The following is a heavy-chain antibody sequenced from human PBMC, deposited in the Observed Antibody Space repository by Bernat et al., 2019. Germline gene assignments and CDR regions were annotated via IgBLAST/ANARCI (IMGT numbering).Heavy chain of an antibody. CDR1: GFTFSNAW. Sequence: EVQLVESGGGLVKPGGSLRLSCAASGFTFSNAWMSWVRQAPGKGLEWVGRIKSKTDGGTTDYAAPVKGRFTISRDDSKNTLYLQMNSLKTEDTAVYYWTTLILLIITNRPDAFDIWGQGTMVTVSS. J-gene: IGHJ3*02. V-gene: IGHV3-15*01. CDR2: IKSKTDGGTT. D-gene: IGHD3-16*01. CDR3: TTLILLIITNRPDAFDI.